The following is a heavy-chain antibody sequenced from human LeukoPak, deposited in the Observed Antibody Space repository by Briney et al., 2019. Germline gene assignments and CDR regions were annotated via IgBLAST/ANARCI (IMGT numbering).Heavy chain of an antibody. J-gene: IGHJ6*03. V-gene: IGHV1-8*03. D-gene: IGHD3-10*01. CDR3: ARGGGYYYGSGSYYKWGRYYYYMDV. CDR2: MNPNSGNT. Sequence: ASVKVSCKASGYTFTSYDINWVRQATGQGLERMGWMNPNSGNTGYAQKFQGRVTITRNTSISTAYMELSSLRSEDTAVYYCARGGGYYYGSGSYYKWGRYYYYMDVWGKGTTVTVSS. CDR1: GYTFTSYD.